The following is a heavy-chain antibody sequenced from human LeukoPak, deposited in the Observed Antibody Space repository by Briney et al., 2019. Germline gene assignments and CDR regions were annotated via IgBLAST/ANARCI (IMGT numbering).Heavy chain of an antibody. V-gene: IGHV3-30*02. CDR2: IRYDGSNK. J-gene: IGHJ4*02. CDR1: GFTFSSYG. Sequence: GGSLRLSCAASGFTFSSYGMHWVRQAPGKGLEWVAFIRYDGSNKYYADSVKGRFTISRDNSKNTLYLQMNSLRAEDTAVYYCAKDDQKYSSSWYYFDYWGQGTLVTVSS. D-gene: IGHD6-13*01. CDR3: AKDDQKYSSSWYYFDY.